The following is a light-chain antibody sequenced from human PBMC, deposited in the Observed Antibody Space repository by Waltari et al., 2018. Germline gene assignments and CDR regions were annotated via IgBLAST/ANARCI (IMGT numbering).Light chain of an antibody. Sequence: IVLTPSPGTLSLSPGERATLSCRASQSVSTISLTWYQQKPGQAPRLLIYGTSSRATGIPDRFSGSGSGTDFTLTISRLQPEDFAIYYCQQYDGIVVTFGGGTKVEI. J-gene: IGKJ4*01. V-gene: IGKV3-20*01. CDR3: QQYDGIVVT. CDR1: QSVSTIS. CDR2: GTS.